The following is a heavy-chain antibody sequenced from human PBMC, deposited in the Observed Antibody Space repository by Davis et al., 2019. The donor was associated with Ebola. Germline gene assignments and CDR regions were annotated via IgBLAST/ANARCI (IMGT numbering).Heavy chain of an antibody. V-gene: IGHV3-21*01. D-gene: IGHD2-15*01. CDR2: ISSSSSYI. J-gene: IGHJ4*02. Sequence: GESLKISCAASGFTFSSYSMNWARQAPGKGLEWVSSISSSSSYIYYADSVKGRFTISRDNAKNSLYLQMNSLRAEDTAVYYCARDYGSSYFDYWGQGTLVTVSS. CDR3: ARDYGSSYFDY. CDR1: GFTFSSYS.